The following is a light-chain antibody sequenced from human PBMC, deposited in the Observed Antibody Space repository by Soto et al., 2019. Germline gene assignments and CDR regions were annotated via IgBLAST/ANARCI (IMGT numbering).Light chain of an antibody. CDR3: MQALQTPLT. CDR1: QSLLHSNGYNY. Sequence: DIVMTQSPLSLPVTPGEPASISCRSIQSLLHSNGYNYLDWYLQKPGQSPQLLVYLGSYRASGVPDRFSGSGSGTDFTLKISRVEAEDVGVYYCMQALQTPLTFGGGTKVDIK. CDR2: LGS. V-gene: IGKV2-28*01. J-gene: IGKJ4*01.